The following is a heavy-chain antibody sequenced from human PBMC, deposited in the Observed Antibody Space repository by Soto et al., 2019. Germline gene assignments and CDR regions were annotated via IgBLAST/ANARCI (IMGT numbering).Heavy chain of an antibody. V-gene: IGHV3-30*18. CDR1: GFTFSNYG. Sequence: QVQLVQSGGNVVQPGRSLRLSCAASGFTFSNYGMHWVRQAPGKGLEWLAFISHDGSNTYYADSIKGRFTISRDNSKNKLYLPMNSLRAEDTAVFYCSKEPKIQLWLHYFDYWGQGTLVTVSS. CDR3: SKEPKIQLWLHYFDY. CDR2: ISHDGSNT. D-gene: IGHD5-18*01. J-gene: IGHJ4*02.